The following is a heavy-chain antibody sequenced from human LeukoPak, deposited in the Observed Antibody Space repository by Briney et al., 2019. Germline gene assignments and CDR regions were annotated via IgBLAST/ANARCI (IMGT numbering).Heavy chain of an antibody. V-gene: IGHV3-7*01. D-gene: IGHD1-7*01. CDR1: GFTFGSNW. CDR3: ARLFGTANFDY. J-gene: IGHJ4*02. CDR2: IKQGGSEK. Sequence: GGSLRLSCAASGFTFGSNWMSWVRQAPVKGLEWVANIKQGGSEKYYVDSVEGRFTISRDNAKNSLYLQMNSLRAEDTAVYYCARLFGTANFDYWGQGTLVAVSS.